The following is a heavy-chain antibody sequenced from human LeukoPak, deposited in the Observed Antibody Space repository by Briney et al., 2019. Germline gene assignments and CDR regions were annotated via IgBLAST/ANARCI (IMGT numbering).Heavy chain of an antibody. Sequence: GGSLRLSCVASGFTFSHYTLHWVRQAPGKGLEWVTLILYDGSKKYYTDSVRGRFTISRDDSKNTLYLQMNSLRPEDTAIYYCARDGLTGRTDGTLDHWGQGTLVTVSS. V-gene: IGHV3-30-3*01. J-gene: IGHJ4*02. CDR3: ARDGLTGRTDGTLDH. CDR1: GFTFSHYT. D-gene: IGHD1-20*01. CDR2: ILYDGSKK.